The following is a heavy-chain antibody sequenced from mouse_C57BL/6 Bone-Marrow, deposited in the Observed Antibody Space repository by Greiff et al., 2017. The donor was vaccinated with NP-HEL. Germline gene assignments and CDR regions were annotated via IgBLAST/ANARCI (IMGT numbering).Heavy chain of an antibody. D-gene: IGHD2-10*02. CDR3: ARIRWQSIYYAMDY. Sequence: VQLQQSGAELVKPGASVKISCKASGYAFSSYWMNWVKQRPGKGLEWIGQIYPGDGDTNYNGKFKGKATLTADKSSSTAYMQLSSLTSEDSAVYFCARIRWQSIYYAMDYWGQGTSVTVSS. CDR1: GYAFSSYW. V-gene: IGHV1-80*01. CDR2: IYPGDGDT. J-gene: IGHJ4*01.